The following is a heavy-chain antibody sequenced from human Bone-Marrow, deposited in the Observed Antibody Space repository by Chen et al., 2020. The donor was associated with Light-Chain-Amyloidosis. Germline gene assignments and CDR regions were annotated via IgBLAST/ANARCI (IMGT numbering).Heavy chain of an antibody. CDR2: IYPDDSDA. CDR1: GYTFPNYW. CDR3: ARRRDGYNFDY. D-gene: IGHD5-12*01. J-gene: IGHJ4*02. V-gene: IGHV5-51*01. Sequence: EVQLEQSGPAVKKPGESRKISCKGSGYTFPNYWIGWVRQMPGKGLEWMGVIYPDDSDARYSPSFEGQVTISADKSITTAYLQWRSLKASDTAMYYCARRRDGYNFDYWGQGTLVTVSS.